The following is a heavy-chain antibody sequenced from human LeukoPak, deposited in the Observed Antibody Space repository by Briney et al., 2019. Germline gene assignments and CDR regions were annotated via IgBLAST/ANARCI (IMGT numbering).Heavy chain of an antibody. Sequence: TGGSLRLSCAASGLTFSSYAMSWVRQAPGKGLEWVSAISGSGGSTYYADSVKGRFSISRDNAKNTLYLQMNSLRAEDTAVYYCARENAIAVDIWGQGTMVTVSS. CDR3: ARENAIAVDI. V-gene: IGHV3-23*01. D-gene: IGHD6-19*01. CDR2: ISGSGGST. J-gene: IGHJ3*02. CDR1: GLTFSSYA.